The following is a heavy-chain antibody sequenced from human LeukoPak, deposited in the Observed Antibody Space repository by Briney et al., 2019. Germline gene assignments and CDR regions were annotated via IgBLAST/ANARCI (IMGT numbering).Heavy chain of an antibody. D-gene: IGHD3-9*01. CDR2: ISGSGGST. V-gene: IGHV3-23*01. J-gene: IGHJ6*02. CDR3: AKGDYYDILNPIYYYYGMDV. Sequence: GGSPRLSCAASGFTFSSYAMSWVRQAPGKGLEWVSAISGSGGSTYYADSVKGRFTISRDNSKNTLYLQMNSLRAEDTAVYYCAKGDYYDILNPIYYYYGMDVWGQGTTVTVSS. CDR1: GFTFSSYA.